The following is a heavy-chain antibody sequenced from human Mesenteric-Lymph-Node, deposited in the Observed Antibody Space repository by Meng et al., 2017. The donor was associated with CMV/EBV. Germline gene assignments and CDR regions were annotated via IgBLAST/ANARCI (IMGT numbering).Heavy chain of an antibody. CDR1: GFTFSSYS. CDR3: AREGWATMLGVVFITSFDS. V-gene: IGHV4-39*07. Sequence: ESLKISCAASGFTFSSYSMNWVRQAPGTGLEWSGTLFYNGITHYNPSLKSRVTMSLDTSKNQFSLKLTSVTAADTAVYYCAREGWATMLGVVFITSFDSWGQGTLVTVSS. CDR2: LFYNGIT. D-gene: IGHD3-3*01. J-gene: IGHJ4*02.